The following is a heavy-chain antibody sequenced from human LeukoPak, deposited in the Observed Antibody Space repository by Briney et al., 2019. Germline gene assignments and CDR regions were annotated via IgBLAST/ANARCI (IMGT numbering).Heavy chain of an antibody. V-gene: IGHV3-64*01. Sequence: PGGSLRLSCAASGFTFSSYAMHWVRQAPGKGLEYVSAISSNGGSTYYANSVKGRFTISRDNSKNTLYLQMGSLRAEDTAVYYCAKDWDYYGSGSYYGIDYWGQGTLVTVSS. CDR1: GFTFSSYA. D-gene: IGHD3-10*01. CDR3: AKDWDYYGSGSYYGIDY. CDR2: ISSNGGST. J-gene: IGHJ4*02.